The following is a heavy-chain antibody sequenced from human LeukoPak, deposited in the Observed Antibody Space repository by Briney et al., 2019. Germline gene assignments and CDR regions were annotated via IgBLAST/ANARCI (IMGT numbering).Heavy chain of an antibody. CDR2: ISAYNGNT. Sequence: ASVKVPCKASGYTFTSYGISWVRQAPGQGLEWMGWISAYNGNTNYAQKVQGRVTMTTDTSTSTAYMELRSLRSDDTAVYYCARESWEYFTTYYYYMDVWGKGTTVTVSS. V-gene: IGHV1-18*01. D-gene: IGHD3-22*01. CDR1: GYTFTSYG. CDR3: ARESWEYFTTYYYYMDV. J-gene: IGHJ6*03.